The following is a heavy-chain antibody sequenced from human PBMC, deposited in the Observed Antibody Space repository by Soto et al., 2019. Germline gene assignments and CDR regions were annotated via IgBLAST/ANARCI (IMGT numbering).Heavy chain of an antibody. J-gene: IGHJ4*02. CDR3: GRLEGLFPYVSSGYHLNY. CDR2: VYYSGST. D-gene: IGHD3-22*01. CDR1: GGSVSSSSYY. Sequence: SETLSLTCTVSGGSVSSSSYYWGWVRQPPGKGLEWIGSVYYSGSTYYNPSLESRVTISVDKSKNQFSLKLMSLSAADTAVYYCGRLEGLFPYVSSGYHLNYLGQGTLVTVSS. V-gene: IGHV4-39*01.